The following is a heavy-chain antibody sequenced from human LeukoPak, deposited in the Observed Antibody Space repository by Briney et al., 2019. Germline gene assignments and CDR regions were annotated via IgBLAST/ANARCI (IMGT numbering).Heavy chain of an antibody. Sequence: GGSLRLSCAASGFTFSSCWMSWVRQAPGKGLEWVANIKADGSEQSYVDSVKGRFTISRDNAKNSLYLQMNSLRAEDTAVYYCARDLNPYDSRNYYDAFDIWGQGTMATVSS. CDR1: GFTFSSCW. D-gene: IGHD3-22*01. CDR2: IKADGSEQ. J-gene: IGHJ3*02. V-gene: IGHV3-7*01. CDR3: ARDLNPYDSRNYYDAFDI.